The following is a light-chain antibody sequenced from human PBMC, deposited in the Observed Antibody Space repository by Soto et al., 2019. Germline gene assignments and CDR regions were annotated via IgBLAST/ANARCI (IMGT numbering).Light chain of an antibody. Sequence: QSVLTQPPSVSGAPGQRVTISCTGSSSNIGAGYDVHWYQQFPGTAPKLLIYANSDRPSGVPDRFSGSKSGTSASLAITGLQAEDEADYYCQSYASSHNYVVGPGTKVTVL. V-gene: IGLV1-40*01. CDR2: ANS. CDR1: SSNIGAGYD. CDR3: QSYASSHNYV. J-gene: IGLJ1*01.